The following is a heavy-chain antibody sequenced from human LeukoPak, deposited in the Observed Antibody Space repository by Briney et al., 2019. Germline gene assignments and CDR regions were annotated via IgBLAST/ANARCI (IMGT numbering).Heavy chain of an antibody. V-gene: IGHV1-69*05. D-gene: IGHD1-1*01. CDR2: IIPIFGTA. CDR3: ARAHRWTEMGY. CDR1: GVTFSNFA. Sequence: SVKVSCKASGVTFSNFAISWVRQAPGQGLEWMGGIIPIFGTANYAQKFQGRVTMTTDTSTSTAYMELRSLRSDDTAVYYCARAHRWTEMGYWGQGTLVTVSS. J-gene: IGHJ4*02.